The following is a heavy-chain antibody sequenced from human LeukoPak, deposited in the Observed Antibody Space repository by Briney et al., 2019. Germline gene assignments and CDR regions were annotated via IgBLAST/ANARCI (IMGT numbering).Heavy chain of an antibody. CDR2: INNSGDNT. V-gene: IGHV3-23*01. CDR3: AKDSSPYPNAFDI. D-gene: IGHD3-16*01. J-gene: IGHJ3*02. CDR1: GFTFGTYA. Sequence: GGSLRLSCAASGFTFGTYAMSWVRQAPGKGLEWVSTINNSGDNTYYADSVEGRFTISRDNSKNTLYLQMNSLRAADTAIYYCAKDSSPYPNAFDIWGQGTMVTVSS.